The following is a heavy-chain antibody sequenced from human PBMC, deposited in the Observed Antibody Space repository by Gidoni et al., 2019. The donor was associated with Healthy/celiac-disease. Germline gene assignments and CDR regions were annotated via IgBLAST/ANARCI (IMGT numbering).Heavy chain of an antibody. CDR2: IYYSGST. CDR3: AREEKQLLDY. V-gene: IGHV4-59*01. J-gene: IGHJ4*02. D-gene: IGHD6-6*01. CDR1: GGSISSYY. Sequence: QVQLQESGQGLVKHSETLSLTCTVSGGSISSYYWSWIRQPPGKGLEWIGYIYYSGSTNYNPSLKSRVTISVDTSKNQFSLKLSSVTAADTAVYYCAREEKQLLDYWGQGTLVTVSS.